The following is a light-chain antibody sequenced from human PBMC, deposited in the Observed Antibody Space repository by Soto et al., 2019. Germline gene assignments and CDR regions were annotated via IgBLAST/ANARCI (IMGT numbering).Light chain of an antibody. J-gene: IGKJ5*01. CDR3: QQKYSPPPII. V-gene: IGKV1-39*01. CDR2: AAS. CDR1: QSITRF. Sequence: DIQMTQSPSSLSASVGDRVTITCRASQSITRFLNWYQQKPGKAPKLLIYAASSLQSGVPSRFSGSGSGTDFTLTISSLQPEDFATYYCQQKYSPPPIIFGQGTRLEIK.